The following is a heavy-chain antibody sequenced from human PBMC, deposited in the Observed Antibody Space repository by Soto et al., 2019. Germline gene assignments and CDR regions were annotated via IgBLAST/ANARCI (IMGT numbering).Heavy chain of an antibody. CDR2: IDWDDDK. Sequence: QSGPTLVNTRQTLTLTCTFSGFSLNTSGMCVSWIRQPPGKALEWLALIDWDDDKYYSTSLKTRLTISKDTSKNQVVLTMTNMDPVDTATYYCARSTYYYDSSGYAGYYGMDVWGQGTTVTVSS. D-gene: IGHD3-22*01. J-gene: IGHJ6*02. CDR3: ARSTYYYDSSGYAGYYGMDV. CDR1: GFSLNTSGMC. V-gene: IGHV2-70*01.